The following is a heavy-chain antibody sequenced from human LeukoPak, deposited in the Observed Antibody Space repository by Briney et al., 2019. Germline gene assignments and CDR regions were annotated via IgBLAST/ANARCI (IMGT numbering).Heavy chain of an antibody. V-gene: IGHV4-59*01. D-gene: IGHD4-17*01. CDR2: IYYIGTT. CDR1: GGSISRYY. CDR3: GRHRYGDSNFEY. J-gene: IGHJ4*02. Sequence: SETLSLTCTVSGGSISRYYWSWIRQPPGNGLEWIGYIYYIGTTNYNPSLKSRVPISVDTSKKQFSLKLSSVTAAETAVYYCGRHRYGDSNFEYWGQGNLVTASS.